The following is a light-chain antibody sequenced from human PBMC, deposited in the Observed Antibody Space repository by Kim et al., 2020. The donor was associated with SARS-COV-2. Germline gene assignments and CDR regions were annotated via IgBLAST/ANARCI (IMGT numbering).Light chain of an antibody. CDR1: SSDVGGYNY. CDR2: EVS. Sequence: GQSVTISCPGTSSDVGGYNYVSWYQQHPGKAPKLMIYEVSKRPSGVPDRFSGSKSGNTASLTVSGLQAEDKADYYCSSYAGSNNLVFGGGTQLTVL. J-gene: IGLJ2*01. V-gene: IGLV2-8*01. CDR3: SSYAGSNNLV.